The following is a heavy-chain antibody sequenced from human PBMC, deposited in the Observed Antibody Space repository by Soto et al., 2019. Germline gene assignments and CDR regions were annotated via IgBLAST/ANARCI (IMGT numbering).Heavy chain of an antibody. Sequence: GGSLRLSCAASGFTFSSYAMSWVRQAPGKGLEWVSAISGSGGSTYYADSVKGRFTISRDNSKNTLYLQMNSLRAEDTAVYYCAKVPYSSTLIEYFQHWGQGTLVTVSS. D-gene: IGHD6-13*01. CDR2: ISGSGGST. J-gene: IGHJ1*01. CDR3: AKVPYSSTLIEYFQH. V-gene: IGHV3-23*01. CDR1: GFTFSSYA.